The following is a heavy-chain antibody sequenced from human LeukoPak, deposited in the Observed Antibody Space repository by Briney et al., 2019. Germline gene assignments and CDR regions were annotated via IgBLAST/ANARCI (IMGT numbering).Heavy chain of an antibody. CDR1: GFSLSNARMG. J-gene: IGHJ5*02. CDR2: IFSNDEK. CDR3: ARMGLWFGGLSRFDP. V-gene: IGHV2-26*01. Sequence: SGPTLVNPTETLTLTCTVSGFSLSNARMGVSWIRQPPGKALEWLAHIFSNDEKSYSTSLKSRVTISKDISKSQVVLTMTHMDPVDTATYYCARMGLWFGGLSRFDPWGQGTPVTVSS. D-gene: IGHD3-10*01.